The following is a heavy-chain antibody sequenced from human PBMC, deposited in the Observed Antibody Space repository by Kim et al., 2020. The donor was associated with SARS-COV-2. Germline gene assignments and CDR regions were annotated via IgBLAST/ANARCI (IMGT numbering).Heavy chain of an antibody. CDR2: T. D-gene: IGHD6-13*01. J-gene: IGHJ3*02. Sequence: TYYNPSLKSRVTISVDTSKNQFSLKLSSVTAADTAVYYCARDQHDAFDIWGQGTMVTVSS. V-gene: IGHV4-30-2*05. CDR3: ARDQHDAFDI.